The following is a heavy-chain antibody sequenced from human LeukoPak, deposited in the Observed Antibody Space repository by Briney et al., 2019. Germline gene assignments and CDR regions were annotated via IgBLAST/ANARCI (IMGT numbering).Heavy chain of an antibody. J-gene: IGHJ6*02. CDR2: ISGSGDST. CDR1: GFTFSNYA. Sequence: GGSLRLSCATSGFTFSNYAMSWVRQAPGKGLEWVSAISGSGDSTYYADSVKGRFTISRDSSKNTLYLQMSSLRADDTAVYYCAKGDYYYDSGGYYNYYYGMDVWGHGTTVTVCS. CDR3: AKGDYYYDSGGYYNYYYGMDV. D-gene: IGHD3-22*01. V-gene: IGHV3-23*01.